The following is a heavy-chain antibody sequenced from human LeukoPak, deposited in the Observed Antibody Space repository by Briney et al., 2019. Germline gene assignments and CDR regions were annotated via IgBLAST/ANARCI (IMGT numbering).Heavy chain of an antibody. CDR1: GFTFSYYN. V-gene: IGHV3-21*01. J-gene: IGHJ6*02. D-gene: IGHD2-15*01. CDR3: AGVALYYYNYNLDV. Sequence: GGSLRLSCAASGFTFSYYNMNWVRQAPGKGLEWVSSISSSSGYIYYADSVKGRFTISRDNAKNSLDLQMNSLRAEDTAVYYCAGVALYYYNYNLDVWGQGTTVTVSS. CDR2: ISSSSGYI.